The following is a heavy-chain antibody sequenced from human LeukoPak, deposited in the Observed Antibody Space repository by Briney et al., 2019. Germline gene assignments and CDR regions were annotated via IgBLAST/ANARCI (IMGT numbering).Heavy chain of an antibody. D-gene: IGHD1-26*01. CDR2: ISSSSSYI. Sequence: PGGSLRLSCAASGFTFSSYTMNWVRQAPGKGLEWVSSISSSSSYIYYADSVKGRFSISRDNAKKSLYLQMNILRAEDRAVYYCARNGIVGAGYYFDYWGQGTLVTVSS. CDR3: ARNGIVGAGYYFDY. V-gene: IGHV3-21*01. CDR1: GFTFSSYT. J-gene: IGHJ4*02.